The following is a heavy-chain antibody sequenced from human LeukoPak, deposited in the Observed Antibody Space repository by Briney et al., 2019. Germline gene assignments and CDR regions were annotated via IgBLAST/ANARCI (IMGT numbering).Heavy chain of an antibody. J-gene: IGHJ3*02. Sequence: ETLSLTCTVSGGSINSGGYYWSWVRQAPGKGLEWVSAISGNGVATYYADSVKGRFTISRDNSKNTLYLQMNSLRAEDTAVYYCAKYGSGRERNAFDIWGQGTMVTVSS. D-gene: IGHD3-10*01. CDR2: ISGNGVAT. CDR3: AKYGSGRERNAFDI. CDR1: GGSINSGGY. V-gene: IGHV3-23*01.